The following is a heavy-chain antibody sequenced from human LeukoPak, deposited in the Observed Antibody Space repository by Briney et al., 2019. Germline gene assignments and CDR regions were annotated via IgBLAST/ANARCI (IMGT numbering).Heavy chain of an antibody. J-gene: IGHJ4*02. V-gene: IGHV1-2*02. D-gene: IGHD3-22*01. CDR1: GYTFTVYF. CDR2: INPNRGGT. CDR3: ARELNYDSSGYYFDY. Sequence: ASVKVSCKASGYTFTVYFMHWVRQAPGKGLEWMGWINPNRGGTNYAQKFQGRVTMTRDTSISTAYMELSRLRSDDTAVYYCARELNYDSSGYYFDYWGQGTLVTVSS.